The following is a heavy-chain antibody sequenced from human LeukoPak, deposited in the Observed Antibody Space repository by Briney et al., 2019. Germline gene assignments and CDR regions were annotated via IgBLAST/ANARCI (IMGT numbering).Heavy chain of an antibody. CDR2: ISGSCGST. Sequence: PGGSLRLSCAASGFTFSSYAMSWVRQAPGKGLEWVSAISGSCGSTYYADSVKGRFTISRDNSKNTLYLQMNSLRAEDTAVYYCAKGGSRGYYYGMDVWGQGTTVTVSS. J-gene: IGHJ6*02. D-gene: IGHD2-15*01. CDR3: AKGGSRGYYYGMDV. V-gene: IGHV3-23*01. CDR1: GFTFSSYA.